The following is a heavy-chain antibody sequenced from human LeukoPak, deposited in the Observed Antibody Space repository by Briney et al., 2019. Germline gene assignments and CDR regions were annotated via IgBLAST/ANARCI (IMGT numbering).Heavy chain of an antibody. J-gene: IGHJ4*02. CDR1: GFTFSSYS. CDR3: ARDGGNTYAAADFDY. CDR2: ISSSSSYI. Sequence: GGSLRLSCAASGFTFSSYSMNWVRQAPGKGLEWVSSISSSSSYIYYADSVKGRFTISRDNAKNSLYLQMNSLRAEDTAVYYCARDGGNTYAAADFDYWGRGTLVTVSS. V-gene: IGHV3-21*01. D-gene: IGHD6-13*01.